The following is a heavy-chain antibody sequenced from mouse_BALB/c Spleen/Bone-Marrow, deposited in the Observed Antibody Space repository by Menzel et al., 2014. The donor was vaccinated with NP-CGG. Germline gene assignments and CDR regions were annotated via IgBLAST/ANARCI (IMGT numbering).Heavy chain of an antibody. D-gene: IGHD1-1*01. J-gene: IGHJ2*01. Sequence: VKLMESGAELAKPGASVKMSCKVSGYTFTNYWMHWVKQRPGQGLEWIGYINPSTGYTVYNQKFKDKATLTADKSSSTAYMQLSSLTSEDSAVYYCARIYYYGRDYWGQGTTLTVSS. V-gene: IGHV1-7*01. CDR1: GYTFTNYW. CDR3: ARIYYYGRDY. CDR2: INPSTGYT.